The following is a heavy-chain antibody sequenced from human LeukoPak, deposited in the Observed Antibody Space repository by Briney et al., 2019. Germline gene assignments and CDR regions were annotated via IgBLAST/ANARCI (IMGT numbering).Heavy chain of an antibody. CDR2: INPNSGGT. Sequence: ASVKVSCKASGYTFTSYGISWVRQAPGQGLEWMGWINPNSGGTNYAQKFQGRVTMTRDTSISTAYMELSRLRSDDTAVYYCARDWIEDIADPWGQGTLVTVSS. J-gene: IGHJ5*02. V-gene: IGHV1-2*02. D-gene: IGHD5-12*01. CDR3: ARDWIEDIADP. CDR1: GYTFTSYG.